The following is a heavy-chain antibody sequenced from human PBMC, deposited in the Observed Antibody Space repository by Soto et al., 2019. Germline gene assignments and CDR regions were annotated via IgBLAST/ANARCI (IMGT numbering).Heavy chain of an antibody. Sequence: GGSLRLSCAASGFTFDDHGMSWVRQAPGKGLEWVSGINWNGGSTGYADSVKGRFTISRDNAKNSLYLQMNSLRAEDTALYHCARGEGGEASKYYYYYYMDVWGKGTTVTVSS. CDR1: GFTFDDHG. D-gene: IGHD3-10*01. CDR2: INWNGGST. J-gene: IGHJ6*03. CDR3: ARGEGGEASKYYYYYYMDV. V-gene: IGHV3-20*01.